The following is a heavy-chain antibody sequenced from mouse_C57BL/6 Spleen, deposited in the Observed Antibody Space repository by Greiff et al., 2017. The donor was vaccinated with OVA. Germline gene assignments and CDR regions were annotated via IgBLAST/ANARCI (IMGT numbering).Heavy chain of an antibody. Sequence: QVQLQQSGAELARPGASVKLSCKASGYTFTSYGISWVKQSTGQGLEWIGEIYPRSGNTYYNEKFKGKATLTADKSSSTAYMALRSLTSEDSAVYFCARGAYDYLNDYWGQGTSVTVSS. J-gene: IGHJ4*01. D-gene: IGHD2-4*01. CDR2: IYPRSGNT. CDR1: GYTFTSYG. CDR3: ARGAYDYLNDY. V-gene: IGHV1-81*01.